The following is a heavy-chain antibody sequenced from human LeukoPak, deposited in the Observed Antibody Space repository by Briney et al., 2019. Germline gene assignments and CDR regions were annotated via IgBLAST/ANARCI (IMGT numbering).Heavy chain of an antibody. CDR2: IIPIFGTA. Sequence: ASVKVSCEASGYTFTSYDINWVRQAPGQGLEWMGGIIPIFGTANYAQKFQGRVTITADESTSTAYMELSSLRSEDTAVYYCAREPTYCSSTSCYYYWGQGTLVTVSS. CDR3: AREPTYCSSTSCYYY. CDR1: GYTFTSYD. D-gene: IGHD2-2*01. V-gene: IGHV1-69*13. J-gene: IGHJ4*02.